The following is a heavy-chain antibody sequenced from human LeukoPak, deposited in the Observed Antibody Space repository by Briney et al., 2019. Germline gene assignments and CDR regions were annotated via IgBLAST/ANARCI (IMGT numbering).Heavy chain of an antibody. CDR1: GGSINNYY. CDR2: IYTRGST. CDR3: ARGRYCSADICSGGDAFDI. D-gene: IGHD2-15*01. V-gene: IGHV4-4*07. Sequence: SETLSLTCTVSGGSINNYYWSWIRQPAGKGLEWIGRIYTRGSTNYNPSLKSRVTMSVDTSKNQFSLKLSSVTPADTAVYYCARGRYCSADICSGGDAFDIWGQGTMVSVSS. J-gene: IGHJ3*02.